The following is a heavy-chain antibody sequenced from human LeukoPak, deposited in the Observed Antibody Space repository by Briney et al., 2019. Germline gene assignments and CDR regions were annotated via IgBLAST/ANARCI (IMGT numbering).Heavy chain of an antibody. D-gene: IGHD4-11*01. V-gene: IGHV3-30*01. CDR3: ARDSNIDY. Sequence: PGGSLSLSCAASGFTFSSYAMHWVRQAPGKGLEWVAVISYDGSNKYYADSVKGRFTIYRDNSKKTLYLQMNSLRAEDTAVYYCARDSNIDYWGQGTLVTVSS. CDR1: GFTFSSYA. J-gene: IGHJ4*02. CDR2: ISYDGSNK.